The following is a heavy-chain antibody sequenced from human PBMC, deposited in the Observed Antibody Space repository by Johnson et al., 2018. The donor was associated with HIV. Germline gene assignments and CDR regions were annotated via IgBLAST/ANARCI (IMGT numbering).Heavy chain of an antibody. D-gene: IGHD1-20*01. V-gene: IGHV3-66*01. CDR3: ARDLDNCNPDAFDI. CDR2: IYSGGST. CDR1: GFTVSSNY. J-gene: IGHJ3*02. Sequence: VQLVESGGGLVQPGGSLRLSCAASGFTVSSNYMSWVRQAPGKGLEWVSVIYSGGSTYYADSVKGRFTISRDNSKNTLYLQMNSLRAEDTAVYYCARDLDNCNPDAFDIWGQGTMVTVSS.